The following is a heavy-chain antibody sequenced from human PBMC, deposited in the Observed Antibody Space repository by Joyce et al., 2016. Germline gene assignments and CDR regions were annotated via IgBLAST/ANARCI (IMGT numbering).Heavy chain of an antibody. Sequence: QVQLVQSGAEVKKPGSSVKVSCKASGGSFNRYTINWVRQAPGQGREWMGGVIPRSGTSNYAQKFQDRVTITADGLTSTVYMELFSLRSDDTAVYFCARVGGAPGTAARLDYWGQGTLVIVSS. CDR3: ARVGGAPGTAARLDY. D-gene: IGHD1-7*01. CDR2: VIPRSGTS. V-gene: IGHV1-69*01. CDR1: GGSFNRYT. J-gene: IGHJ4*02.